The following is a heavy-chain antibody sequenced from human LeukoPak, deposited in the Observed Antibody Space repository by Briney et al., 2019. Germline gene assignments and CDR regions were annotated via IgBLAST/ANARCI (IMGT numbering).Heavy chain of an antibody. CDR3: ARDRVRVGGYYDY. Sequence: GGSLRLSCAGSGFNFSSHTMNWVRQAPGKGLEWVSYISASGNTIYYADSVKGRFTISRDNAKNSLYLQMNSLRAEDTAEYYCARDRVRVGGYYDYWGQGTLVTVSS. D-gene: IGHD1-26*01. V-gene: IGHV3-48*04. J-gene: IGHJ4*02. CDR2: ISASGNTI. CDR1: GFNFSSHT.